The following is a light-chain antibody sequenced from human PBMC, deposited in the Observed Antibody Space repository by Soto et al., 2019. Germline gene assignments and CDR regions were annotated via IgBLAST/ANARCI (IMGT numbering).Light chain of an antibody. J-gene: IGKJ4*01. CDR1: QSVSSNY. V-gene: IGKV3-20*01. CDR3: QQYGSSPLT. CDR2: DAS. Sequence: EIVLTQSPGTLSLSPGERATLSCRASQSVSSNYLAWYQQKPGQAPRLLIYDASNRATGFSDRFGGSGSGTDFTLTISRLEPEDFAVYYCQQYGSSPLTFGGGTKVEIK.